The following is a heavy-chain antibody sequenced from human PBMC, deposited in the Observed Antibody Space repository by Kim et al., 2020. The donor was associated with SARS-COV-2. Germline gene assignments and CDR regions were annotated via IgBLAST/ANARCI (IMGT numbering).Heavy chain of an antibody. J-gene: IGHJ4*02. D-gene: IGHD6-19*01. CDR3: AKEELLALDY. CDR2: K. V-gene: IGHV3-30*07. Sequence: KLYSESAKGRFTLSRYNSKNALYLQMHSLSAEDTAGYYCAKEELLALDYWGQGNLVTVSS.